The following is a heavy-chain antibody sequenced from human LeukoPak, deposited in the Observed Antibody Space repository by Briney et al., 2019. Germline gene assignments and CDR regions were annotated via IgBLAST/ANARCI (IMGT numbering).Heavy chain of an antibody. CDR1: GGPFSGYY. V-gene: IGHV4-34*01. D-gene: IGHD2-2*01. Sequence: SETLSLTCAVYGGPFSGYYWSWIRQPPGKGLEWIGEINHSGSTNYNPSLKSRVTISVDTSKNQFSLKLSSVTAADTAVYYCATLCSSTSCYGGGYYYYGMDVWGQGTTVTVSS. J-gene: IGHJ6*02. CDR2: INHSGST. CDR3: ATLCSSTSCYGGGYYYYGMDV.